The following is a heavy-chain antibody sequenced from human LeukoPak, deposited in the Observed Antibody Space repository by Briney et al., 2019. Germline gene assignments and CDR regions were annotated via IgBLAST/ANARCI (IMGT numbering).Heavy chain of an antibody. Sequence: GGSLRLSCAASGFTFTNYAMSWVRQAPGKGLEWVSGISGSGGSTYYADSVKGRLTISRDNSKNTLYLQVNSLRAEDTAIYYCARDPRRVVPAAFFFDYWGQGTLVTVSS. D-gene: IGHD2-2*01. J-gene: IGHJ4*02. V-gene: IGHV3-23*01. CDR3: ARDPRRVVPAAFFFDY. CDR2: ISGSGGST. CDR1: GFTFTNYA.